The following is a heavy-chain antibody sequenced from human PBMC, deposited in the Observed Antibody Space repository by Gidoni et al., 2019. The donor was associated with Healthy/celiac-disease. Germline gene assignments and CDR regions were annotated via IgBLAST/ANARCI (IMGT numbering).Heavy chain of an antibody. CDR3: ARAYYDYVWGIYLDV. CDR2: ISSNGGSI. Sequence: EVQLVESGGGLVQPGGSLRLSCAASGFTFRSYAMHWVRQAPGKGLEYVSAISSNGGSIFYANSVKGRFTISRDNSQNTLYLQMGSLRAEDMAVYYCARAYYDYVWGIYLDVWGQGTLVTVSS. D-gene: IGHD3-16*02. J-gene: IGHJ4*02. V-gene: IGHV3-64*01. CDR1: GFTFRSYA.